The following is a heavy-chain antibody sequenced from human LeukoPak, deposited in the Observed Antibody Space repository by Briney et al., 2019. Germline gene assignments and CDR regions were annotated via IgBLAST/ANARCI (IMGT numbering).Heavy chain of an antibody. J-gene: IGHJ4*02. Sequence: GGSLRLSCAASGFTFSSYAMHWVRQAPGKGLEWVAVISYDGSNKYYADSVRGRFTISRDNSKNTLYLQMNSLRAEDTAVYYCASAHSSSWYWDRWGQGTLVTVSS. CDR3: ASAHSSSWYWDR. V-gene: IGHV3-30-3*01. CDR1: GFTFSSYA. CDR2: ISYDGSNK. D-gene: IGHD6-13*01.